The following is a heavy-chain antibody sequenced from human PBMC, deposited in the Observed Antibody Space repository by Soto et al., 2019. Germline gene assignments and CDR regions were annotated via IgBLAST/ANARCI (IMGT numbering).Heavy chain of an antibody. D-gene: IGHD6-6*01. CDR3: ARDQEGYSSSCDY. Sequence: PGGSLRLSCAASGFTFSSYSMNWVRQAPGKGLEWVSSISSSSSYIYYADSVKGRFTISRDNAKNSLYLQMNSLRAEDTAEYYCARDQEGYSSSCDYWGQGTLVTVSS. V-gene: IGHV3-21*01. CDR1: GFTFSSYS. CDR2: ISSSSSYI. J-gene: IGHJ4*02.